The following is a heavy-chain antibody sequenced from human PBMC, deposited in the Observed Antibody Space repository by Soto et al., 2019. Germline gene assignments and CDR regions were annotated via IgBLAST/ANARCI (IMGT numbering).Heavy chain of an antibody. CDR1: GYTFTSYD. CDR3: ARTPERNIVVVVAATPYFQH. D-gene: IGHD2-15*01. CDR2: MNPNSGNT. V-gene: IGHV1-8*01. Sequence: ASVKVACKASGYTFTSYDINWVRQATGQGLEWMGWMNPNSGNTGYAQKFQGRVTMTRNTSISTAYMELSSLRSEDTAVYYCARTPERNIVVVVAATPYFQHWGQGTLVTVSS. J-gene: IGHJ1*01.